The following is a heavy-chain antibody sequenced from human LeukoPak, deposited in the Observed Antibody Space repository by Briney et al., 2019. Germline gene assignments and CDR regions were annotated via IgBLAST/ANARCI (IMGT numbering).Heavy chain of an antibody. CDR1: GGSISSYY. D-gene: IGHD5-18*01. J-gene: IGHJ4*02. Sequence: SESLSLTCTVSGGSISSYYWSSIRQPAGKGLEWIGRIYTSGSTNYNPSLKSRVTMSVDTSKNQFSLKLSSVTPADTAMYYCARVRIQLGWGYFDYWGQGTLVTVSS. CDR3: ARVRIQLGWGYFDY. CDR2: IYTSGST. V-gene: IGHV4-4*07.